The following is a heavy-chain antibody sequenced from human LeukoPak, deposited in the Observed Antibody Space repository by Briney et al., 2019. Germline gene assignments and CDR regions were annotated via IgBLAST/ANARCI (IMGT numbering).Heavy chain of an antibody. J-gene: IGHJ6*03. Sequence: GSSVKVSCKASGYTFTSYYMHWVRQAPGQGLEWMGIINPSGGSTSYAQKFQGRVTMTRDTSTSTVYMELSSLRSEDTAVYYCARDYGDIVVVPAAVPSYYYYYMDAWGKGTTVTVSS. D-gene: IGHD2-2*01. CDR2: INPSGGST. CDR1: GYTFTSYY. V-gene: IGHV1-46*03. CDR3: ARDYGDIVVVPAAVPSYYYYYMDA.